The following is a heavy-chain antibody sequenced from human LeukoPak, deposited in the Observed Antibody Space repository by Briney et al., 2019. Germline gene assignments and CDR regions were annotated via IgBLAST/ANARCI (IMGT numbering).Heavy chain of an antibody. J-gene: IGHJ3*02. Sequence: SETLSLTCAVSGYSISSGYYWGWIGQPPGKGLEWIGSIYHSGSTYYNPSLKSRVTISVDTSKNQFSLKLSSVTAADTAVYYCARDAGATRRDAFDIWGQGTMVTVSS. CDR1: GYSISSGYY. CDR3: ARDAGATRRDAFDI. D-gene: IGHD6-25*01. CDR2: IYHSGST. V-gene: IGHV4-38-2*02.